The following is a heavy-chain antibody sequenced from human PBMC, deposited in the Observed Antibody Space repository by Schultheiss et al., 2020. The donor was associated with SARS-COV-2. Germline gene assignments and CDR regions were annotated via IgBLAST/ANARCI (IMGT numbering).Heavy chain of an antibody. CDR3: ARDITAAGDY. V-gene: IGHV4-61*08. Sequence: SETLSLTCTVSGGSISSGGYYWSWIRQHPGKGLEWIGYIYYSGSTNYNPSLKSRVTISVDTSKNQFSLKLSSVTAADTAVYYCARDITAAGDYWGQGTLVTVSS. J-gene: IGHJ4*02. D-gene: IGHD6-13*01. CDR1: GGSISSGGYY. CDR2: IYYSGST.